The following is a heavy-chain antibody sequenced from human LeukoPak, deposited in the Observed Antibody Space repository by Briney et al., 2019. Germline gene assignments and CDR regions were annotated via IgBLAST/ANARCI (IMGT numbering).Heavy chain of an antibody. J-gene: IGHJ4*02. Sequence: PGGSLRLSCAASGFTFSSYSMNWVRQAPGKGLEWVSYISSSSSTIYYADSVKGRFTISRDNAKNSLYLQMNSLRAEDTAVYYCARVGRYFDWFLSPFDYWGQGTLVTVSS. CDR3: ARVGRYFDWFLSPFDY. CDR1: GFTFSSYS. V-gene: IGHV3-48*01. CDR2: ISSSSSTI. D-gene: IGHD3-9*01.